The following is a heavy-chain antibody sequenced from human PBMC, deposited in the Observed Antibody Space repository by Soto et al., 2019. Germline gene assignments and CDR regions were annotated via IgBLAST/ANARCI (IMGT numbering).Heavy chain of an antibody. CDR1: GFTFRSYS. J-gene: IGHJ3*02. CDR3: ARDGGQSWYYDAFDI. CDR2: VSYVGDNK. D-gene: IGHD1-7*01. Sequence: GGSLRLSCVASGFTFRSYSFHWVRQAPGRGLEWVALVSYVGDNKYYAESIKGRFTVSRDNLKNMVFLQMDSLTPDDTALYYCARDGGQSWYYDAFDIWGQGTGVTVSS. V-gene: IGHV3-30*01.